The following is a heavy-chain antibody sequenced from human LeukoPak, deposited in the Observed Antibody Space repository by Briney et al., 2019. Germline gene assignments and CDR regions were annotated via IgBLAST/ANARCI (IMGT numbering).Heavy chain of an antibody. CDR2: IYTIGST. Sequence: SETLSLTCTVSGGPISSYYWSWIRQPAGKGREWIGRIYTIGSTNYNPSLKSRVTMSVDTSKNQFSLKLYSVTAADTAVYYCASALSGGATVPFGFDYWGQGTLVTVSS. CDR3: ASALSGGATVPFGFDY. V-gene: IGHV4-4*07. J-gene: IGHJ4*02. D-gene: IGHD1-26*01. CDR1: GGPISSYY.